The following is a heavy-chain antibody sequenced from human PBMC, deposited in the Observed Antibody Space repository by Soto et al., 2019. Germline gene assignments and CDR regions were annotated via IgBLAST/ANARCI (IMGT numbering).Heavy chain of an antibody. CDR3: ATDPGYCTNGVCYKTDAFDI. J-gene: IGHJ3*02. D-gene: IGHD2-8*01. CDR2: FDPEDGET. Sequence: XSVEVSCKVSGYTLTKLSILWVRQAPGKGLEWMGGFDPEDGETIYAQKFQGRVTMTEDTSTDTAYMELSSLRSEDTAVYYCATDPGYCTNGVCYKTDAFDIWGQGTMVTVSS. V-gene: IGHV1-24*01. CDR1: GYTLTKLS.